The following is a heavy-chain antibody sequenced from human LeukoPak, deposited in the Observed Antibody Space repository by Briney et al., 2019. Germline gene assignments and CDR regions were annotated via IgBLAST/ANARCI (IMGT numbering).Heavy chain of an antibody. CDR1: GFTFSSYY. D-gene: IGHD6-13*01. CDR3: AVYRDVSRSYWFDP. CDR2: IKQDGSER. V-gene: IGHV3-7*03. J-gene: IGHJ5*02. Sequence: GGSLRLSCAASGFTFSSYYMSWVRQPPGKGLEWVANIKQDGSERYYVDSVKGRFTISRDNAKNSLYLQMSSLRAEDTAVYYCAVYRDVSRSYWFDPWGQGTLVTVSS.